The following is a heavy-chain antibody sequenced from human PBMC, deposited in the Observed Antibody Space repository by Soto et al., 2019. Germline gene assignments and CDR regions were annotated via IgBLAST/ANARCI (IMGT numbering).Heavy chain of an antibody. CDR1: GFTLSSYS. V-gene: IGHV3-48*01. CDR2: ISSSSSTI. D-gene: IGHD2-2*01. Sequence: EVQLVESGGGLVQPGGSLRLSCAASGFTLSSYSKNWVRQAPGKGLEWVSYISSSSSTIYYADSVKGRFTISRDNAKNSLYLQMNSLRAEDTAVYYYARGCFGPYRLLDNFDYWGQGTLVTVSS. J-gene: IGHJ4*02. CDR3: ARGCFGPYRLLDNFDY.